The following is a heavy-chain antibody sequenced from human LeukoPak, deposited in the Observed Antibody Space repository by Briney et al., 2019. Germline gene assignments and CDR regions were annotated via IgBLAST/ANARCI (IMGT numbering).Heavy chain of an antibody. CDR3: AKGVRFGVVIASYYFDY. D-gene: IGHD3-3*01. V-gene: IGHV3-9*01. CDR2: ISWNSGSI. Sequence: GGSLRLSCAASGFTFDDYAMHWVRQAPGKGLEWVPGISWNSGSIGYADSVKGRFTISRDNAKNSLYLQMNSLRAEDTALYYCAKGVRFGVVIASYYFDYWGQGTLVTVSS. J-gene: IGHJ4*02. CDR1: GFTFDDYA.